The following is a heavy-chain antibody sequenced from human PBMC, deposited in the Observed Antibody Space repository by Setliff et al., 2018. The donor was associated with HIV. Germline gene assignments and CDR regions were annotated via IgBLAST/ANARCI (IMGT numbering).Heavy chain of an antibody. D-gene: IGHD4-17*01. CDR1: GSTFSTYT. J-gene: IGHJ6*03. CDR3: ARATTVLYMDV. CDR2: ISSDSSTI. Sequence: GGSLRLSCAASGSTFSTYTMNWVRQAPGKGLEWVSYISSDSSTIYYADSVKGRFTISRDNAENSLYLQMNSLRAEDTAVYYCARATTVLYMDVWGKGTTVTVS. V-gene: IGHV3-48*01.